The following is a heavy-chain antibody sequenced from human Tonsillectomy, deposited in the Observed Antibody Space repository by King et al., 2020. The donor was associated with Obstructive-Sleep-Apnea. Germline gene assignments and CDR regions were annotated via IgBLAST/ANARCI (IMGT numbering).Heavy chain of an antibody. V-gene: IGHV3-21*01. Sequence: QLVQSGGGLVKPGGSLRLSCAASGFALSSYIMNWVSQAPGKGLYWVSSSCSSRNDIYYADSVKGRFSISRDNAKNSLHLQMNSLRAEDTAVYYCARDNSGFDYWGQGTLVTVSS. J-gene: IGHJ4*02. CDR1: GFALSSYI. CDR2: SCSSRNDI. D-gene: IGHD1-26*01. CDR3: ARDNSGFDY.